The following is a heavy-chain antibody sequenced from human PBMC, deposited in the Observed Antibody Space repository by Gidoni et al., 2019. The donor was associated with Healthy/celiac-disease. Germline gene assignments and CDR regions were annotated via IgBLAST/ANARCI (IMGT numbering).Heavy chain of an antibody. CDR2: IYYSGST. Sequence: QLQLQESGPGLVKPSETLSLTCTVSGGSISSSSYYWGWIRQPPGKGLEWIGSIYYSGSTYYNPSLKSRVTISVDTSKNQFSLKLSSVTAADTAVYYCARLGRGGWSYYYYYYMDVWGKGTTVTVSS. CDR1: GGSISSSSYY. J-gene: IGHJ6*03. CDR3: ARLGRGGWSYYYYYYMDV. D-gene: IGHD6-19*01. V-gene: IGHV4-39*01.